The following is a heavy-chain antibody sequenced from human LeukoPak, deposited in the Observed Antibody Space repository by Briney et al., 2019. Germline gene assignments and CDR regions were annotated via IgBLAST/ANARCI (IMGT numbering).Heavy chain of an antibody. CDR2: INHSGST. J-gene: IGHJ5*02. V-gene: IGHV4-34*01. CDR3: AKSYYYGSGSS. Sequence: SETLSLTCAVYGGSFSGYYWSWIRQPPGKGLEGIGEINHSGSTNYNPSIKSRVTISVDPSKIQFSLKLSSVTAADTAVYYCAKSYYYGSGSSWGQGTLVTVSS. D-gene: IGHD3-10*01. CDR1: GGSFSGYY.